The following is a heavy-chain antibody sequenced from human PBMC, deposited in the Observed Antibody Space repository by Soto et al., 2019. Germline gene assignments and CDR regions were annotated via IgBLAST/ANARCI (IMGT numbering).Heavy chain of an antibody. Sequence: PGGSLRLSCAASGFTFRSYAMSWVRQAPGKGLEWVSIISASGGSTYYADSVKGRFTISRDSSKNTLYLQMNRLRAEDTAVYFCAKGSPATHYYYAMDAWGQGTTVTVSS. J-gene: IGHJ6*02. V-gene: IGHV3-23*01. CDR1: GFTFRSYA. CDR2: ISASGGST. CDR3: AKGSPATHYYYAMDA.